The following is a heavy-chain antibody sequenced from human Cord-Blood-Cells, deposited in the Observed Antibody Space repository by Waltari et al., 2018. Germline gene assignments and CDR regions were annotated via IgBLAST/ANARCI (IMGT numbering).Heavy chain of an antibody. CDR2: IIPILGIA. V-gene: IGHV1-69*09. Sequence: QVQLVQSGAEVKKPGHSVKVSCKASGGTFSSYAISRVRQAPGQGLEWMGRIIPILGIANYAQKFQGRVTITADKSTSTAYMELSSLRSEDTAVYYCARDSPEYDFWSGYYRYYYYMDVWGKGTTVTVSS. CDR1: GGTFSSYA. D-gene: IGHD3-3*01. J-gene: IGHJ6*03. CDR3: ARDSPEYDFWSGYYRYYYYMDV.